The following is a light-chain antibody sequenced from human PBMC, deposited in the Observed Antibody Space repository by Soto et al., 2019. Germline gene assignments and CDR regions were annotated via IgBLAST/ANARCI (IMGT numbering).Light chain of an antibody. CDR1: QSISSW. Sequence: DLQMTQSPSTLSASVGDRVTITCRASQSISSWLAWYQQKPWKAPKLLIYDASSLESGVPSRFSGSGSGTEFTLTISSLQTDDFATYYCQQYNSYSPLTFGGGTKVEIK. V-gene: IGKV1-5*01. CDR2: DAS. CDR3: QQYNSYSPLT. J-gene: IGKJ4*01.